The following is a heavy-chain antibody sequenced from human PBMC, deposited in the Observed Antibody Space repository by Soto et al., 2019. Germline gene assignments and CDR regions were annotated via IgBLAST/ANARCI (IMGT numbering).Heavy chain of an antibody. CDR2: INVANGNT. V-gene: IGHV1-3*01. Sequence: QVQLVQSGAEVKKPGASVKVSCTASGYTFTTYAIQWVRQAPGQRLEWMGWINVANGNTKYSQKFQGRVPITRDTSASPAYMELSSLRSEDTSVYYCTRAPIAAHGPCFDYWGQGTLVTVSS. CDR3: TRAPIAAHGPCFDY. D-gene: IGHD6-13*01. J-gene: IGHJ4*02. CDR1: GYTFTTYA.